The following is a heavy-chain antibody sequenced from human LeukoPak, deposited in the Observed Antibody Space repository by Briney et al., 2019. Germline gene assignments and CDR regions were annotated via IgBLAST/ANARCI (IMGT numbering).Heavy chain of an antibody. D-gene: IGHD2-2*01. Sequence: GGYLRLSCAASGFTFNSYGMHWVRQAPGKGLEWVAFIRYDGSNKYYADSVKGRFTISRDNSKNTLYLQMNSLRAEDTAVYYCAKDRSSTSCFDYWGQGTLVTVSS. CDR2: IRYDGSNK. CDR3: AKDRSSTSCFDY. CDR1: GFTFNSYG. J-gene: IGHJ4*02. V-gene: IGHV3-30*02.